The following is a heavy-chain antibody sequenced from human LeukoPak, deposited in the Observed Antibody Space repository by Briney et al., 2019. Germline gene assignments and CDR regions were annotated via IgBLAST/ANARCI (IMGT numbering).Heavy chain of an antibody. V-gene: IGHV4-59*01. J-gene: IGHJ5*02. D-gene: IGHD4-17*01. CDR3: ARDLGEYDYGDYGWFDP. CDR1: NGSMVNYY. Sequence: SETLSLTCTVSNGSMVNYYWSWIRQSPGKGLEWIGYIFFSGSTNYNPSLSSRLTISVDTSKNQFSLKLKSVNAADTAVYYCARDLGEYDYGDYGWFDPWGQGTLVTVSS. CDR2: IFFSGST.